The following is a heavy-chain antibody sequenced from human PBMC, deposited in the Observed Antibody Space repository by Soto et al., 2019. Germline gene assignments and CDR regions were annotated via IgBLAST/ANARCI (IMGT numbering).Heavy chain of an antibody. D-gene: IGHD6-19*01. CDR2: FYSSGSI. CDR1: GYSITAGGYY. J-gene: IGHJ5*02. Sequence: LQESGPGLVKSSQTLSLTCFVSGYSITAGGYYGSGIRHHPGKGLEWIGSFYSSGSIIYNPSLRSRVSISGDTSSNQFSMSLTSVTAADTARYYCARMYSSGSGWFHPWGQGTLVTVSS. V-gene: IGHV4-31*03. CDR3: ARMYSSGSGWFHP.